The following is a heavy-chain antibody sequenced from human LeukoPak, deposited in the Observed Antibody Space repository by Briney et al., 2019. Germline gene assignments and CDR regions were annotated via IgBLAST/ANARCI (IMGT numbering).Heavy chain of an antibody. Sequence: PGGSLRLSCAASGFTFDDYAMHWVRQAPGEGLGWVSLIHGDSGTTYYADSVKGRFTISRDNSKNSLYLQMNSLRTEDTALYYCAKDTGSGWSFDYWGQGTLVTVSS. CDR3: AKDTGSGWSFDY. D-gene: IGHD6-19*01. V-gene: IGHV3-43*02. CDR1: GFTFDDYA. J-gene: IGHJ4*01. CDR2: IHGDSGTT.